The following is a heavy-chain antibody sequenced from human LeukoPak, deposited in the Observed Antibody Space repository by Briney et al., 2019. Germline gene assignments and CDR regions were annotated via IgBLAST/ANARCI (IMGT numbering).Heavy chain of an antibody. J-gene: IGHJ4*02. CDR1: GFTFSSYA. CDR3: ARAQSSGWSTLFDY. D-gene: IGHD6-19*01. Sequence: GSSLRLSCAASGFTFSSYAMHWVRQAPGKGLEWVAVISYDGTNKYYADSVKGRFTFSRDNSKNTLYLQMNSLRVEDTAVYYCARAQSSGWSTLFDYWGQGTLVTVSS. V-gene: IGHV3-30-3*01. CDR2: ISYDGTNK.